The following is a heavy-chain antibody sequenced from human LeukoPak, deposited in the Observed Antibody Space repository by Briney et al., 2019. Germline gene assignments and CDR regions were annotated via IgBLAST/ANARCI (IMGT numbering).Heavy chain of an antibody. CDR2: IRSKANNYAT. CDR1: GFTFSGSA. J-gene: IGHJ4*02. CDR3: TISMVGAFALDY. Sequence: GSLRLSCAASGFTFSGSAMHWVRQASGKGLEWVGRIRSKANNYATAYDASVQGRFTISRDDSKNTAFLQMDSLRTEDTAVYYCTISMVGAFALDYWGQGALVTVSS. V-gene: IGHV3-73*01. D-gene: IGHD1-26*01.